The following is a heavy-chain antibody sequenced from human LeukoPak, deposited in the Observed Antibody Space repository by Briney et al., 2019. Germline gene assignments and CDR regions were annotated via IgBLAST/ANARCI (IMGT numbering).Heavy chain of an antibody. Sequence: GGSLRLSCAASGFTVSSNYMSRVRQAPGKGLEWVSVIYSGGSTYYADSVKGRFTISRDNSKNTLYLQVNSLRAEDTAVYYCAREVPYGYYYDSSWYFDLWGRGTLVTVSS. CDR3: AREVPYGYYYDSSWYFDL. V-gene: IGHV3-66*01. CDR1: GFTVSSNY. J-gene: IGHJ2*01. D-gene: IGHD3-22*01. CDR2: IYSGGST.